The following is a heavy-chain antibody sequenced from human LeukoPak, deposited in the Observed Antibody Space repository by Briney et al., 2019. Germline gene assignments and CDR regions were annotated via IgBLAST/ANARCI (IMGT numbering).Heavy chain of an antibody. CDR2: TYYRSKWYN. CDR1: GDSVSSNSAA. J-gene: IGHJ5*02. D-gene: IGHD3-3*01. V-gene: IGHV6-1*01. CDR3: ARAIIDYDFWSGYQYNWFDP. Sequence: SQTLSLTCAISGDSVSSNSAAWNWIRQSPSRGLEWLGRTYYRSKWYNDYAVSVKSRITINPDTSKNQFSLQPNSVTPEDTAVYYCARAIIDYDFWSGYQYNWFDPWGQGTLVTVSS.